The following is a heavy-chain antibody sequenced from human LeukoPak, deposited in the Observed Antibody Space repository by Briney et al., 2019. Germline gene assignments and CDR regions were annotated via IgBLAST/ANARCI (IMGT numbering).Heavy chain of an antibody. CDR2: IYYSGST. CDR3: ASTVRRGYFDY. Sequence: SETLCLTCTVSGGSLSSYYWSWVRQPPGKGLEWIGDIYYSGSTNYNPSLKSRVTISVDTSNNQFSLKLSSVTAADTAVYYCASTVRRGYFDYWGQGTLVTVSS. CDR1: GGSLSSYY. D-gene: IGHD2-15*01. V-gene: IGHV4-59*12. J-gene: IGHJ4*02.